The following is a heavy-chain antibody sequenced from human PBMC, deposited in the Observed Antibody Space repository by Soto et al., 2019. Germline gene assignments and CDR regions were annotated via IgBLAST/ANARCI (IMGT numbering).Heavy chain of an antibody. Sequence: QITLKESGPTLVKPTQTLTLTCTFSGFSLSTSGVGVGWIRQPPGKALEWLALIYWDDDKRYSPSLKSRLTVTKGTSKNRVVLTMTNMDPVDTGKYYRAHRRDRSRSWFPFDCWGQGALVTVSS. CDR1: GFSLSTSGVG. V-gene: IGHV2-5*02. J-gene: IGHJ4*02. D-gene: IGHD6-13*01. CDR2: IYWDDDK. CDR3: AHRRDRSRSWFPFDC.